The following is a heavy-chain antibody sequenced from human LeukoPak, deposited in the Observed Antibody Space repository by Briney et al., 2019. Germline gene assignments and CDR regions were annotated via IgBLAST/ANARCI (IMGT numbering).Heavy chain of an antibody. CDR3: ARSEINDYFKY. CDR1: GGSIRSSNW. Sequence: SGTLSLTCTVSGGSIRSSNWWSWVRQPPGKGLECIGEIHHSGTTNYNPSLKSRVTISVDTSKNQFSLKLNSVTAADTAVYYCARSEINDYFKYWGQGILVTVST. J-gene: IGHJ4*02. V-gene: IGHV4-4*02. D-gene: IGHD3-16*01. CDR2: IHHSGTT.